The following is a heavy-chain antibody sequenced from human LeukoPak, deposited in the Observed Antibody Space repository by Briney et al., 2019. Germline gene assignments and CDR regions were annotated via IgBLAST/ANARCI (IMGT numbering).Heavy chain of an antibody. CDR2: INHSGST. CDR3: ARAFQAGAKLLPANNWFDP. D-gene: IGHD2/OR15-2a*01. CDR1: GGSFSGYY. V-gene: IGHV4-34*01. J-gene: IGHJ5*02. Sequence: SETLSLTCAVYGGSFSGYYWSWIRQPPGKGLEWIGEINHSGSTNYNPSLKSRATISVDTSKNQFSLKLSSVTAADTAVYYCARAFQAGAKLLPANNWFDPWGQGTLVTVSS.